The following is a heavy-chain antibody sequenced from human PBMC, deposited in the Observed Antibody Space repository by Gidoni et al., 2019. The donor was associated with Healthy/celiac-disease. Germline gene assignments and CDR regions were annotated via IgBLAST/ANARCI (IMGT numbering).Heavy chain of an antibody. CDR2: VDYSGST. J-gene: IGHJ4*02. CDR1: GGSISSSSYY. CDR3: AILPDYGSFDY. Sequence: QLQLQESGPRLVKPSETLSLTCTVSGGSISSSSYYWGWIRQPPGKGLEWIGSVDYSGSTYYNPSLKSRVTISVDTSKNQFSLKLNSVTAADTSVYYCAILPDYGSFDYWGQGAVVTVSS. V-gene: IGHV4-39*01. D-gene: IGHD3-16*01.